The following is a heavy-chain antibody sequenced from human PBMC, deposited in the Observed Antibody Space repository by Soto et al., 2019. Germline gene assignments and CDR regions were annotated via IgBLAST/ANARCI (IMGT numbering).Heavy chain of an antibody. Sequence: SETLSLTCAVSGGSISSSNWWSWVRQPPGKRLEWIGEIYHSGSTNYNPSLKSRVTISVDKSKNQFSMKLSSVTAADTAVYYCAGGIAAAFGGYWGQGTLVTVSS. CDR3: AGGIAAAFGGY. CDR1: GGSISSSNW. D-gene: IGHD6-13*01. J-gene: IGHJ4*02. V-gene: IGHV4-4*02. CDR2: IYHSGST.